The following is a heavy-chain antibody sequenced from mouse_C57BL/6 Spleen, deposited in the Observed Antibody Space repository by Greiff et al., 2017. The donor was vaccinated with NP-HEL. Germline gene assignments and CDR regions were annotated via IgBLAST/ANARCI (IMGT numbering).Heavy chain of an antibody. V-gene: IGHV1-55*01. J-gene: IGHJ2*01. CDR1: GYTFTSYW. Sequence: QVHVKQPGAELVKPGASVKMSCKASGYTFTSYWITWVKQRPGQGLEWIGDIYPGSGSTNYNEKFKSKATLTVDTSSSTAYMQLSSLTSEDSAVYYCARVGSRYYFDYWGQGTTLTVSS. CDR2: IYPGSGST. CDR3: ARVGSRYYFDY. D-gene: IGHD1-1*01.